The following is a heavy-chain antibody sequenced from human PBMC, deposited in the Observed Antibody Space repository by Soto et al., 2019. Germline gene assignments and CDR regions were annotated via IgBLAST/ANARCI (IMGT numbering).Heavy chain of an antibody. CDR2: ISGSGSSI. D-gene: IGHD4-4*01. V-gene: IGHV3-23*01. CDR3: AKGFARYSNRGDWFDP. Sequence: EVQLLESGGGLVQPGGSLRLSCAASGFTFTSYAMSWVRQAPGKGLEWVSTISGSGSSIYYADSVKGRFTISRDNYSNTLYLQMNSLRAEDTAVYYCAKGFARYSNRGDWFDPWGQGTLVTVSS. CDR1: GFTFTSYA. J-gene: IGHJ5*02.